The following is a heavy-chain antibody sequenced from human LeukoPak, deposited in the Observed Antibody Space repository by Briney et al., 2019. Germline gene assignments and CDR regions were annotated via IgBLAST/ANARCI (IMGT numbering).Heavy chain of an antibody. Sequence: GASVTVSCKASGYTFTGYYMHWVRQAPGQGLEWMGRINPNSGGTNYAQKFQGRVTMTRDTSISTAYMELSRLRSDDTAGYYCARGGIAAAGTERAVAASFDYWGQGTLVTVSS. CDR1: GYTFTGYY. D-gene: IGHD6-13*01. CDR3: ARGGIAAAGTERAVAASFDY. J-gene: IGHJ4*02. CDR2: INPNSGGT. V-gene: IGHV1-2*06.